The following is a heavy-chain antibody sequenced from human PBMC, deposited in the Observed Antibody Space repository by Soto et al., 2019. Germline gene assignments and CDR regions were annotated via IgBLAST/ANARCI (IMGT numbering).Heavy chain of an antibody. CDR3: ATLYCSSNRCRRMRDPGHYDGMDV. J-gene: IGHJ6*01. CDR1: GFSFSNYA. D-gene: IGHD2-2*01. V-gene: IGHV3-30*03. CDR2: ISYDGTKK. Sequence: QVQLVESGGGVVQPGGSLRLSCAASGFSFSNYAMHWVRQAPGKGLEWVAVISYDGTKKYYADSVNGRFTISRDNSKNPLFLQMDILRVEDTSLNDCATLYCSSNRCRRMRDPGHYDGMDVCGQGTTVIISS.